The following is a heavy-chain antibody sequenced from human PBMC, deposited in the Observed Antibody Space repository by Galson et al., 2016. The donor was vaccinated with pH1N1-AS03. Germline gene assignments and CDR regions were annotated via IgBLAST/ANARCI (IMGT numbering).Heavy chain of an antibody. J-gene: IGHJ6*03. Sequence: SVKVSCKASGYTFSNYYVHWVRQAPGQGLEWMGIINANGGTVMYAKKMQGRVIMTRDRSTSTVYMELRESDRRDYYYYYYMDVWGKGTTVTVSS. CDR3: MDV. V-gene: IGHV1-46*04. CDR1: GYTFSNYY. CDR2: INANGGTV. D-gene: IGHD3-10*01.